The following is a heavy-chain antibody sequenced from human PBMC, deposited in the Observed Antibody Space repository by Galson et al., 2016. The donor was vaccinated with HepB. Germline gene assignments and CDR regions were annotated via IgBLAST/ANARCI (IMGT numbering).Heavy chain of an antibody. J-gene: IGHJ4*02. CDR1: GGSISSGSFY. V-gene: IGHV4-61*02. CDR3: VRELSHVKEFKQLDYIDY. CDR2: IPLSRTT. D-gene: IGHD1-1*01. Sequence: TLSLTCTVSGGSISSGSFYWSWIRQPAGKGMEWIGSIPLSRTTNYNPSLKSRVIITVDTTKNQFTLKLNSVSAADTAVYYCVRELSHVKEFKQLDYIDYWGQGTLVTVTS.